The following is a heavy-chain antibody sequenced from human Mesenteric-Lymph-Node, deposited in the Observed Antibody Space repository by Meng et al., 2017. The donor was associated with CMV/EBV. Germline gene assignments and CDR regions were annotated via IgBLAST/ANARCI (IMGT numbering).Heavy chain of an antibody. V-gene: IGHV1-46*01. CDR2: INPSGGST. D-gene: IGHD3-10*01. Sequence: ASVKVSCKASGYTFTSYYMHWVRQAPGQGLEWMGIINPSGGSTTYAQKFQGRVTMTRDTSTSTVYMKLSNLRSEDTAVYYCAAGGVGSPDYWGQGTLVTVSS. CDR3: AAGGVGSPDY. J-gene: IGHJ4*02. CDR1: GYTFTSYY.